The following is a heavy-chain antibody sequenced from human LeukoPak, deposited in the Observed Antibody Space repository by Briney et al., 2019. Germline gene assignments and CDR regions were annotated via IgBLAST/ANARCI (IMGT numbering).Heavy chain of an antibody. Sequence: GGSLRLSCAASGFTFSSYGMHWVRQAPGKGPEWVAFIRYDGSNKYYADSVKGRFTISRDNSKNTLYLQMNSLRAEDTAVYYCAKDTWDEPNFFDYWGQGTLVTVSS. CDR2: IRYDGSNK. D-gene: IGHD1-26*01. CDR1: GFTFSSYG. J-gene: IGHJ4*02. V-gene: IGHV3-30*02. CDR3: AKDTWDEPNFFDY.